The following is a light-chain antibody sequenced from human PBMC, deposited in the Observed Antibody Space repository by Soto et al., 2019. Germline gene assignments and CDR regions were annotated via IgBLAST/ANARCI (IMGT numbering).Light chain of an antibody. CDR1: LTMNNN. CDR3: QQYNERPPWT. Sequence: EIVMTQSPATMSVSPGESVTLSCRASLTMNNNIAWYQHKPGQAPRLLIFGASSRATGVPGRFSGSWFGTEFTLSIRSLQSEDFAVYYWQQYNERPPWTFGQGTTVEMK. CDR2: GAS. J-gene: IGKJ1*01. V-gene: IGKV3-15*01.